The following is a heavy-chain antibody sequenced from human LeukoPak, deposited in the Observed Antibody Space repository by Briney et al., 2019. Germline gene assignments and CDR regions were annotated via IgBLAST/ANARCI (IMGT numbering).Heavy chain of an antibody. CDR2: ISGSGGST. CDR3: AKVSGWNYYYYMDV. CDR1: GFTFSSYA. J-gene: IGHJ6*03. D-gene: IGHD6-19*01. Sequence: PGGSLRLSCAASGFTFSSYAMSWVRQAPGKGLEWVSAISGSGGSTYYADSVKGRFTISRDNSKNTLYLQMNSLRAEDTAVYYCAKVSGWNYYYYMDVWGKGTTVTVSS. V-gene: IGHV3-23*01.